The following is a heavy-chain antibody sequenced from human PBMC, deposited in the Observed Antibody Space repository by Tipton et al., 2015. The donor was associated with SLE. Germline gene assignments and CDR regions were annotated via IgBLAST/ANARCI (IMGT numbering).Heavy chain of an antibody. CDR2: ISGSGGST. J-gene: IGHJ4*02. CDR3: AKVVKGQWLAFDY. Sequence: LSLTCAASGFTFSSYVMSWFRQAPGQGLAWVSSISGSGGSTYNADPVKGRFTIYRDNSKNTMYLQMNSLRAEDTAVYYCAKVVKGQWLAFDYWGQGTLVTVSS. V-gene: IGHV3-23*01. CDR1: GFTFSSYV. D-gene: IGHD6-19*01.